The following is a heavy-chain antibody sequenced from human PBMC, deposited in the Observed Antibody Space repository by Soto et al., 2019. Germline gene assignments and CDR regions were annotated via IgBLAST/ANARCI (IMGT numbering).Heavy chain of an antibody. D-gene: IGHD3-10*01. J-gene: IGHJ4*02. CDR2: INAGSGNT. CDR1: GYTFSTYG. CDR3: AKDYVRGFGELLTIPIDY. Sequence: ASVKVSCKASGYTFSTYGMHWVLQAPGQRLEWMGWINAGSGNTKYSQKFQGRVTITRDTSASTAYMELSSLRSEDTAVYYCAKDYVRGFGELLTIPIDYWGQGTLVTVSS. V-gene: IGHV1-3*01.